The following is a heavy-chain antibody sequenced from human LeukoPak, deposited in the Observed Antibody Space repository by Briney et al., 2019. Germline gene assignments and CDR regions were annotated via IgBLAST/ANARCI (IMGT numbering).Heavy chain of an antibody. CDR1: GFTFSSYT. Sequence: KPGGSLRLSCAASGFTFSSYTMNWVRQAPGKGLEWVSSIGSSSSYIYYADSLKGRFTISRDNAKNSLYLQMNSLRAEDTAAYYCARELGAFDIWGQGTMVTVSS. CDR3: ARELGAFDI. CDR2: IGSSSSYI. D-gene: IGHD7-27*01. J-gene: IGHJ3*02. V-gene: IGHV3-21*01.